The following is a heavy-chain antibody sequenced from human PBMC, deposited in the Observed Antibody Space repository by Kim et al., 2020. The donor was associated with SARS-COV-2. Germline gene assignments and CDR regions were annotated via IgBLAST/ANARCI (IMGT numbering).Heavy chain of an antibody. CDR1: GFMFNNFG. D-gene: IGHD2-15*01. CDR2: TSYDGSKE. V-gene: IGHV3-30*18. J-gene: IGHJ2*01. Sequence: GGSLRLSCEASGFMFNNFGMHWVRQAPGKGLEWVAFTSYDGSKEDYADSVKGRFAISRDSSKNSVYLQMNSLRPEDTALYYCAKDKVVAAIKSWFGYFDDWGRGTLVTVSS. CDR3: AKDKVVAAIKSWFGYFDD.